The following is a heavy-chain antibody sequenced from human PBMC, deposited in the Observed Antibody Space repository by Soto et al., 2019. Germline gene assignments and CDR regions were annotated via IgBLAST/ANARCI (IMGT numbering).Heavy chain of an antibody. Sequence: PGGSLRLSCAASGFTFSSYAMSWVRQAPGKGLEWVSVISGSGDNTYYADSVKGRFTISRDNSKNTLYLQMNSLRAEETAVYYCAKKPHVGIAVAGTFDYWGQGVLVTVSS. CDR2: ISGSGDNT. J-gene: IGHJ4*02. CDR3: AKKPHVGIAVAGTFDY. V-gene: IGHV3-23*01. D-gene: IGHD6-19*01. CDR1: GFTFSSYA.